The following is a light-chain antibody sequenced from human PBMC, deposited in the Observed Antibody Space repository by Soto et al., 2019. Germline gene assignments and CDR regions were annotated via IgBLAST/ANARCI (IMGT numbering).Light chain of an antibody. V-gene: IGKV3-15*01. J-gene: IGKJ5*01. CDR2: GAS. CDR3: QQTNQWPIT. CDR1: QSLSSS. Sequence: EIVMTQSPATLSVSPGERATLSCRASQSLSSSLAWYQQKPGQAPRLLIYGASTRATGIPARFCGSGSGTEFTLTISSLQSEDFAVYYCQQTNQWPITFGQGTRLEIK.